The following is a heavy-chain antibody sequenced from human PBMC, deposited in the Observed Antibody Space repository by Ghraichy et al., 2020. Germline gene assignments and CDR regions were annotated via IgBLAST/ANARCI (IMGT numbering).Heavy chain of an antibody. CDR2: IRYDGSNK. V-gene: IGHV3-30*02. J-gene: IGHJ6*03. Sequence: GRSLRLSCAASGFTFSSYGMHWVRQAPGKGLEWVAFIRYDGSNKYYADSVKGRFTISRDNSKNTLYLQMNSLRAEDTAVYYCAKAKIYYYYYYMDVWGKGTTVTVSS. CDR3: AKAKIYYYYYYMDV. CDR1: GFTFSSYG.